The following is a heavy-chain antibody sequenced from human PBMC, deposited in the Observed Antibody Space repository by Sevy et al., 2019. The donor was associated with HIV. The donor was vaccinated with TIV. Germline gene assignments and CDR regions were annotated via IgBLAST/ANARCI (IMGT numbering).Heavy chain of an antibody. J-gene: IGHJ6*02. CDR2: ISYDGSNK. CDR3: AKSKEYSSSSYRGYYYYGMDV. V-gene: IGHV3-30*18. Sequence: GGSLRLSCAASGFTFSSYGMHWVRQAPGKGLEWVAVISYDGSNKYYADSVKGRFTNSRDNSKNTLYLQMNSLRAEDTAVYYCAKSKEYSSSSYRGYYYYGMDVWGQGTTVTVSS. D-gene: IGHD6-6*01. CDR1: GFTFSSYG.